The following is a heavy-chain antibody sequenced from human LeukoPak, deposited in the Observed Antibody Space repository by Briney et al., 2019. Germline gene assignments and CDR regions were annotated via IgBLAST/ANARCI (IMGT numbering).Heavy chain of an antibody. CDR3: AREDSSGWYVFDY. J-gene: IGHJ4*02. Sequence: GASVKVSCKAAGYTFTTYYMHWVRQAPGQGLEWMGTINPSGGSTSYAQKFQGRVTMTRDTSTSTVYMELSSLRSEDTAVYYCAREDSSGWYVFDYWGQGTLVTVSS. CDR1: GYTFTTYY. V-gene: IGHV1-46*01. D-gene: IGHD6-19*01. CDR2: INPSGGST.